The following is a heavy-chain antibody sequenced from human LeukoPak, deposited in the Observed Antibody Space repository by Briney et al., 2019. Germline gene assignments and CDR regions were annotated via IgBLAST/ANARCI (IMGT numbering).Heavy chain of an antibody. CDR3: VRGVFLTGDRY. J-gene: IGHJ4*02. V-gene: IGHV5-51*01. CDR2: IYPGASDA. Sequence: GESLKISCKGSGYSITSYWIGWVRQMPGKGLEWMGIIYPGASDARYSPSFQGQVTISADKSTCTAYLRWSSLKASDTAMYYCVRGVFLTGDRYWGQGTMVTVSS. D-gene: IGHD3-9*01. CDR1: GYSITSYW.